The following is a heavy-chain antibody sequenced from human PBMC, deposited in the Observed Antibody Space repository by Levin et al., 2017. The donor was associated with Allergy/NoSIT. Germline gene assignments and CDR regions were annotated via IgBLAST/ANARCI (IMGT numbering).Heavy chain of an antibody. Sequence: GGSLRLSCAASGFTFNNYAMSWVRQAPGKGLEWVSAIINSGVGTYYADSVKGRFTIPRDNSKNTMYLQMNTLRAEDTAVYFCAKDAIRGSDQPYYFDYWGQGTLVTASS. CDR2: IINSGVGT. V-gene: IGHV3-23*01. D-gene: IGHD6-19*01. J-gene: IGHJ4*02. CDR1: GFTFNNYA. CDR3: AKDAIRGSDQPYYFDY.